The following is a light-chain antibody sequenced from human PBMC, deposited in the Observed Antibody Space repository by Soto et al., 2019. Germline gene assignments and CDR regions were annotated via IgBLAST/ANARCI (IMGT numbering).Light chain of an antibody. CDR1: GSDIGVYNY. J-gene: IGLJ3*02. V-gene: IGLV2-14*01. CDR2: EAT. CDR3: SSYTTSATWV. Sequence: QSALTQPASVSGSPGQSITISCTGTGSDIGVYNYVSWYQHHPGKAPQLIIYEATDRPSGVSDRFSGSKSGNTASLTISGLQAEDEADYYCSSYTTSATWVFGGGTKLIVL.